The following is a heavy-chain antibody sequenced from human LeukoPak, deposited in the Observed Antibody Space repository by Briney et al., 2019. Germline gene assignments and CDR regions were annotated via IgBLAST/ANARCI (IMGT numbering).Heavy chain of an antibody. V-gene: IGHV3-21*01. Sequence: PGGSLRLSCAASGFTFSSYSMNWVRQAPGKGLEWVSSISSSSSYIYYADSVKGRFTISRDNAKNSLYLQMNSLRAEDTAVYYCERDLEGGKNVLRYFDWLEQSYYYYYGMDVWGQGTTVTVSS. D-gene: IGHD3-9*01. CDR3: ERDLEGGKNVLRYFDWLEQSYYYYYGMDV. CDR1: GFTFSSYS. J-gene: IGHJ6*02. CDR2: ISSSSSYI.